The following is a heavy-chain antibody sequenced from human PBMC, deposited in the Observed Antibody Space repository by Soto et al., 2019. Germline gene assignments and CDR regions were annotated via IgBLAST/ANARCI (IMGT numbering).Heavy chain of an antibody. Sequence: ASVKVSCKASGYTFTAYSMHWVRQAPGQGLEWVGWFNPNSGDTIYAQKFQGRVTLTRDTSIGTAYMELYSLTSDDTAVYYCAREASAVISLDYWGQGTLVTVSA. D-gene: IGHD6-19*01. CDR3: AREASAVISLDY. J-gene: IGHJ4*02. CDR1: GYTFTAYS. CDR2: FNPNSGDT. V-gene: IGHV1-2*02.